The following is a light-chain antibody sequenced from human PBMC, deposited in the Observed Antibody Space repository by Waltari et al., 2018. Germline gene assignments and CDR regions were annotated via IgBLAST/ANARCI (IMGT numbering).Light chain of an antibody. V-gene: IGKV3-20*01. CDR2: STY. J-gene: IGKJ4*01. Sequence: EIVLTQSPGTLSLSPGDRATLSCRASQTVSTIALSWYQHKPGQAHRVLIYSTYNRATGIPDRFSGSGSGTYFTLTINRLAPEDFAMYYCQQYDGIVVTFGGGTKVEI. CDR1: QTVSTIA. CDR3: QQYDGIVVT.